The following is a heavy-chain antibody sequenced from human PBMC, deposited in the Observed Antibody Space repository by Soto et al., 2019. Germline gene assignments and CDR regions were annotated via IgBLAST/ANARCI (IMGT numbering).Heavy chain of an antibody. Sequence: SETLSLTCTVSGGSISTYYWSWIRQPPGKGLEWLGYIYYSGSTTYNPSLKSRVSISVDTSKNQFSLRLNSVTAADTAVYYCATDKYGGYFDYWGQGTLVTVSS. V-gene: IGHV4-59*08. D-gene: IGHD3-16*01. J-gene: IGHJ4*02. CDR2: IYYSGST. CDR1: GGSISTYY. CDR3: ATDKYGGYFDY.